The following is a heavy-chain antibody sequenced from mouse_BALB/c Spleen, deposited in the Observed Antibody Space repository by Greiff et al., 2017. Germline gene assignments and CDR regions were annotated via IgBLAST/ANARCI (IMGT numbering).Heavy chain of an antibody. CDR2: IWAGGST. CDR3: ARSRYGSSPYAMDY. D-gene: IGHD1-1*01. Sequence: VKLQESGPGLVAPSQSLSITCTVSGFSLTSYGVHWVRQPPGKGLEWLGVIWAGGSTNYNSALMSRLSISKDNSKSQVFLKMNSLQTDDTAMYYCARSRYGSSPYAMDYWGQGTSVTVSS. CDR1: GFSLTSYG. V-gene: IGHV2-9*02. J-gene: IGHJ4*01.